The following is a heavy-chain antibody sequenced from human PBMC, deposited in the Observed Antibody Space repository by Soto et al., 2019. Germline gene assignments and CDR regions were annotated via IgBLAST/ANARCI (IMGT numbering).Heavy chain of an antibody. CDR2: IYYSGST. Sequence: QVQLQESGPGLVKPSQTLSLTCTVSGGSISSGGYYWSWIRQHPGKGLEWIGYIYYSGSTYYNPSLKSRVTISVDTSKDQFSLKLSSVTAADTAEYYCARSRHVLRFLEWLSFFDYWGQGTLVTVSS. D-gene: IGHD3-3*01. CDR1: GGSISSGGYY. CDR3: ARSRHVLRFLEWLSFFDY. V-gene: IGHV4-31*03. J-gene: IGHJ4*02.